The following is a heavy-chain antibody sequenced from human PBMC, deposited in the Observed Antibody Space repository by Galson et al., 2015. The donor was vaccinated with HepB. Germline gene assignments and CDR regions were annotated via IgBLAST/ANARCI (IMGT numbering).Heavy chain of an antibody. CDR3: ARPLFAEDVYYFDY. CDR1: GFTFSIYG. V-gene: IGHV3-33*01. CDR2: IWYDGSNR. D-gene: IGHD1-14*01. Sequence: SLRLSCAASGFTFSIYGMHWVRQAPGKGLEWVALIWYDGSNRYYADSVKGRFTISRDNSKNTLYLQMNSLRAEDTAVYYCARPLFAEDVYYFDYWGRGTLVTVSS. J-gene: IGHJ4*02.